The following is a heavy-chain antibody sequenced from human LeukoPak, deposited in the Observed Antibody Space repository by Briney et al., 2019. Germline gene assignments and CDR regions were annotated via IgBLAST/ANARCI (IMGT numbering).Heavy chain of an antibody. V-gene: IGHV4-59*01. CDR1: GGSISGYY. CDR3: ARGTVNSSGWYFDL. D-gene: IGHD4-17*01. Sequence: SETLSLTCTVSGGSISGYYWSWIRQPPGKGLEYIGYIYYSGSTDFNPSLNSRVTLSIDTSKNQFSLRLSSVTAADTAVYSCARGTVNSSGWYFDLWGRGTLVTVSS. J-gene: IGHJ2*01. CDR2: IYYSGST.